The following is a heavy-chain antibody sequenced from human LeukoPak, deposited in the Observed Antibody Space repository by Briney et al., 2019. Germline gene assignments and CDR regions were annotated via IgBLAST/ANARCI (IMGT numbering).Heavy chain of an antibody. J-gene: IGHJ4*02. D-gene: IGHD1-26*01. CDR1: GYTFTSYG. CDR2: ISAYNGNT. Sequence: ASVKVSCKASGYTFTSYGISWVRQAPGQGLEWMGWISAYNGNTNYAQELQGRVTMTTDTSTSTAYMELRSLRSDDTAVYYCARASDPRVGARPAPIDYWGQGTLVTVSS. V-gene: IGHV1-18*01. CDR3: ARASDPRVGARPAPIDY.